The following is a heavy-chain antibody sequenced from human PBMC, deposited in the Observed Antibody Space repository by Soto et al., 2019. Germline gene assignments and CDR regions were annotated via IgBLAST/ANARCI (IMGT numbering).Heavy chain of an antibody. V-gene: IGHV3-7*03. CDR2: IKQDGSEK. Sequence: GGSLRLSCAASGFTFSIYWMSWVRQAPGKGLEWVANIKQDGSEKYYVDSVKGRFTISRDNAKNSLYLQMNSVRAEDTAVYYCARDPIGNWNDAGRDSIWGQGTMVTVSS. J-gene: IGHJ3*02. CDR3: ARDPIGNWNDAGRDSI. CDR1: GFTFSIYW. D-gene: IGHD1-20*01.